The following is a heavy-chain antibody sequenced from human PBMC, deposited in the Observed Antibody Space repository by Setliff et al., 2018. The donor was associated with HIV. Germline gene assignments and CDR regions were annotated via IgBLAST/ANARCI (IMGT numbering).Heavy chain of an antibody. CDR1: GGSISSDDYY. CDR3: ARSLTKQLVLGTSREYYFDS. V-gene: IGHV4-61*08. J-gene: IGHJ4*02. Sequence: SETLSLTCTVSGGSISSDDYYWNWIRQPPGKGLEWIGYITYSGSIYYNPSLKSRVSISLGPSTKQVSLRLRSVTAADTAVYYCARSLTKQLVLGTSREYYFDSWGLGALVTVSS. CDR2: ITYSGSI. D-gene: IGHD6-13*01.